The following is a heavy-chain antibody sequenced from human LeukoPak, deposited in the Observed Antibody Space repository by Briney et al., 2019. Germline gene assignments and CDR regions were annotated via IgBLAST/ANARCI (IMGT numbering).Heavy chain of an antibody. D-gene: IGHD3-22*01. V-gene: IGHV3-66*02. CDR1: AFTVSSNY. J-gene: IGHJ4*02. CDR3: ARDDSSGYHYRFDY. Sequence: PGGSLRLSCSASAFTVSSNYMSWVRQAPGKGLEWVSVIYSGGSTYYADSVKGRFTISRDKPKNTLYLQMNSLRAEDTAVYYCARDDSSGYHYRFDYWGQGTLVTVSS. CDR2: IYSGGST.